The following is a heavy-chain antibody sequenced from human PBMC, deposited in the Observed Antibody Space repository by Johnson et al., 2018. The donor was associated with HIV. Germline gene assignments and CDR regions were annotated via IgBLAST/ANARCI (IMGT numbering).Heavy chain of an antibody. D-gene: IGHD6-19*01. Sequence: VQLVESGGGVVQPGRSLRLSCAASGFTFSSYAMHWVRQAPGKGLEWVAVISSDGSNKYYADSVKGRFTISRDNSKDTLYLQMNSLRAEDTAVYYCAREYSSGWHEVFAFDIWGQGTMVTVSS. V-gene: IGHV3-30-3*01. CDR3: AREYSSGWHEVFAFDI. CDR2: ISSDGSNK. CDR1: GFTFSSYA. J-gene: IGHJ3*02.